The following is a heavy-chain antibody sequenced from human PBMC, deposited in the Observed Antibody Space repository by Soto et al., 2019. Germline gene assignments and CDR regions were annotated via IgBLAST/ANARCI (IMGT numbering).Heavy chain of an antibody. D-gene: IGHD2-15*01. CDR3: AKSPGPNRSGGSCHYDFDY. V-gene: IGHV3-30*18. J-gene: IGHJ4*02. Sequence: QVQLVESGGDVVQPGRSLRLSCAASGFTFSDYAMNWVRQAPGKGLEWVAVISYDGSNKYYADSVRGRFTISRDNSKNTLYVQMGSLRTEDTAVYYCAKSPGPNRSGGSCHYDFDYWGQGTLVTVSS. CDR2: ISYDGSNK. CDR1: GFTFSDYA.